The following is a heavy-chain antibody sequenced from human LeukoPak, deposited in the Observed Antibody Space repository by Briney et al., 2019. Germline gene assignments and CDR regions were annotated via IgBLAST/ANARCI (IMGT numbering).Heavy chain of an antibody. Sequence: PSETLSLTCAVSGYSISSGYYWGRIRQPPGKGLEWIGSIYHSGSPYYNPSLKSRVTISVDTSKNQFSLKLSSVTAAATAVYYCARPHDYGGNSGGYWFDPWSQGTLVTVSS. CDR1: GYSISSGYY. CDR2: IYHSGSP. J-gene: IGHJ5*02. V-gene: IGHV4-38-2*01. D-gene: IGHD4-23*01. CDR3: ARPHDYGGNSGGYWFDP.